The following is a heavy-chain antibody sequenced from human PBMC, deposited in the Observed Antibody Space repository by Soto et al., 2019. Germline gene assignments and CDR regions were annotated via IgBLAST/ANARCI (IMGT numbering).Heavy chain of an antibody. V-gene: IGHV4-38-2*01. CDR1: GYSIRSGFY. J-gene: IGHJ3*02. CDR3: ATYRKFFQI. Sequence: SETLSLTCAVSGYSIRSGFYWGWIRQPPGKGLEWIGSVYHSGSAYYNLPLESRVTISVDTSKNHFFLNLTSVTAADTAVYYCATYRKFFQIWGQGTKVTVSS. CDR2: VYHSGSA.